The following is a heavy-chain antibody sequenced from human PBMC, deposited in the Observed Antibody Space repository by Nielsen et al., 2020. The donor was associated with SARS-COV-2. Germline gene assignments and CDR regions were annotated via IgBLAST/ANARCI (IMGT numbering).Heavy chain of an antibody. D-gene: IGHD1-26*01. Sequence: PETLSLTCTVSGGSISNYYWSWIRQPPGKGLEWIGYIYYSGSTIYNPSLESRVTISVDTSKTQFSLKLSSVTAADTAVYYCATSSPFLGSYYYYGMDVWGQGTTVTVSS. J-gene: IGHJ6*02. CDR1: GGSISNYY. V-gene: IGHV4-59*13. CDR2: IYYSGST. CDR3: ATSSPFLGSYYYYGMDV.